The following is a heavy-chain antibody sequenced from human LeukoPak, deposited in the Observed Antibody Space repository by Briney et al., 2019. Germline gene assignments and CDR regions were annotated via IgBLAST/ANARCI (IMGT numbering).Heavy chain of an antibody. J-gene: IGHJ4*02. V-gene: IGHV4-39*01. CDR2: LYYSGST. CDR1: GGSISSNNYY. CDR3: ARISELRLGELSFDY. D-gene: IGHD3-16*02. Sequence: SETLSLTCSVSGGSISSNNYYWGWIRQPPGKGLEWIGSLYYSGSTYYNPSLKSRVTISVDTSKNQFSLKLSSVTAADTAVYYCARISELRLGELSFDYWGQGTLVTVSS.